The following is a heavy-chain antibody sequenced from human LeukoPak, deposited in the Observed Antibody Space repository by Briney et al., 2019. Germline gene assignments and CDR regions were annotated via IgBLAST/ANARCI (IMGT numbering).Heavy chain of an antibody. D-gene: IGHD2-15*01. V-gene: IGHV1-18*01. J-gene: IGHJ4*02. CDR3: ARDYLALGYCSGGSCDYFDY. CDR1: GFTFTSYG. Sequence: ETGGSLRLSCAASGFTFTSYGISWVRQAPGQGLEWMGWISAYNGNTNYAQKLQGRVAMTTDTSTSTAYMELRSLRSDDTAVYYCARDYLALGYCSGGSCDYFDYWGQGTLVTVSS. CDR2: ISAYNGNT.